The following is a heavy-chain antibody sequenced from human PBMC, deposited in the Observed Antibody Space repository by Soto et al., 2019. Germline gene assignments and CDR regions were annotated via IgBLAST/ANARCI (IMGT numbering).Heavy chain of an antibody. J-gene: IGHJ6*02. Sequence: GESLKISCKGSGYSFTSYWIGWVRQMPGKGLEWMGIIYPGDSDTRYSPSFQGQVTISADKSISTAYLQWSSLKASDTAMYYFARQASAGGVVIPSVVWGQGTTVTVSS. CDR1: GYSFTSYW. D-gene: IGHD3-22*01. CDR2: IYPGDSDT. CDR3: ARQASAGGVVIPSVV. V-gene: IGHV5-51*01.